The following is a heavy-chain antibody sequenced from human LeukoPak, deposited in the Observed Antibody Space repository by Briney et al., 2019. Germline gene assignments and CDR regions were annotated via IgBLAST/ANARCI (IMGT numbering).Heavy chain of an antibody. CDR3: ARTGDYGLPHFDY. CDR2: INAGNGNT. J-gene: IGHJ4*02. D-gene: IGHD4-17*01. Sequence: ASVKVSCKASGYTFTSYAMHWVRQAPGQRLEWMGWINAGNGNTKYSQKFQGRVTITRDTSTSTAYMELSSLRSEDTAVYYCARTGDYGLPHFDYWGQGTLVTVSS. V-gene: IGHV1-3*01. CDR1: GYTFTSYA.